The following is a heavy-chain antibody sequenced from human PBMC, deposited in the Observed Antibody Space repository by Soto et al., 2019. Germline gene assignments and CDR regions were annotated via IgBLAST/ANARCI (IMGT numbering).Heavy chain of an antibody. D-gene: IGHD6-19*01. CDR3: ARFASSGWFFDY. CDR2: ISTYKGNT. CDR1: GYTFTSYG. V-gene: IGHV1-18*01. Sequence: GASVKVSCKTSGYTFTSYGISWVRQAPGQGLEWMGWISTYKGNTNYTQKFQGRVTMTRNTSISTAYMELSSLRSEDTAVYYCARFASSGWFFDYWGQGTQVTVSS. J-gene: IGHJ4*02.